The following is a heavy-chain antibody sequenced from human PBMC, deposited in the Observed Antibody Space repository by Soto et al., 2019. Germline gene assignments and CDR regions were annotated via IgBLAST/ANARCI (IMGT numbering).Heavy chain of an antibody. CDR2: ISWNGDAT. V-gene: IGHV3-9*01. CDR1: GFTFDDYA. J-gene: IGHJ4*02. D-gene: IGHD3-10*01. Sequence: EVQLVESGGGLVQPGGSLRLSCAASGFTFDDYAIHWVRQIPGKGLEWVSGISWNGDATGYADSVKGRFTISRDNAKXXXXXXXXXXXXXXXXXXXXXXXXXXGSGFDCWGQGTLVTVSS. CDR3: XXXXXXGSGFDC.